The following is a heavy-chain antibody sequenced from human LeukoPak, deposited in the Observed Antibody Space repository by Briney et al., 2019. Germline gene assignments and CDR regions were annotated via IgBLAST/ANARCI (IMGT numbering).Heavy chain of an antibody. CDR1: GFTFSSYG. CDR3: ARDSSWFAFDL. D-gene: IGHD6-13*01. J-gene: IGHJ3*01. CDR2: IWYDGNNK. V-gene: IGHV3-33*01. Sequence: GRSLRLSCAASGFTFSSYGMHWVRQAPGKGLEWVAVIWYDGNNKYYGDSVKGRFTISRDNSKNTLYLQMNSLRDEDTAVYYCARDSSWFAFDLWGQGTMVTVSS.